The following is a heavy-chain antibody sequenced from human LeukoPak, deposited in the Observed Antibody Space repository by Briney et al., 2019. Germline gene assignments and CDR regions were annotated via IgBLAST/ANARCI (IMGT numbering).Heavy chain of an antibody. CDR3: ARGRVAVRSDAFDI. CDR2: ISSSGSTI. CDR1: GFTFSDYY. D-gene: IGHD6-19*01. J-gene: IGHJ3*02. Sequence: GGSLRLSCAASGFTFSDYYMSWIRQAPGKGLEWVSYISSSGSTIYYAGSVKGRFTISRDNAKNSLYLQMNSLRAEDTAVYYCARGRVAVRSDAFDIWGQRTMVTVSS. V-gene: IGHV3-11*04.